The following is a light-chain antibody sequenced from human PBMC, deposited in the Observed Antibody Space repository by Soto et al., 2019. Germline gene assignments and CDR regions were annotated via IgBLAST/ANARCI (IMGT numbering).Light chain of an antibody. V-gene: IGKV1-5*03. J-gene: IGKJ1*01. Sequence: DIQMTQSPSTLSVSVGDRFTITCRASQSISTWLAWYQQKPGKAPNLLIYKASTLKSGVPSRFSGSGSGTEFTLTISSLQPDDFATYYCQHHNSYSEAFGQGTKVDIK. CDR3: QHHNSYSEA. CDR2: KAS. CDR1: QSISTW.